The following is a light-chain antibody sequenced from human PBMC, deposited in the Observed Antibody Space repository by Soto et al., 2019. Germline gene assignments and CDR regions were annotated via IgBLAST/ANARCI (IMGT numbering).Light chain of an antibody. V-gene: IGKV3-11*01. CDR2: DAS. J-gene: IGKJ2*01. CDR1: QSVSSY. Sequence: EIVLTQSPATLSLSPGERATLSCRASQSVSSYLAWYQQKPGQAPRLLIYDASNRATGIPARFSGSGSGTDFTLTISSLEPADFAVYYCQQRSNWPPYTFGQGTKVDIK. CDR3: QQRSNWPPYT.